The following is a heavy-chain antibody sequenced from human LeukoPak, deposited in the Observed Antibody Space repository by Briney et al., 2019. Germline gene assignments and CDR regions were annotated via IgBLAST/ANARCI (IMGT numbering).Heavy chain of an antibody. CDR3: ARGLIDRDPVYYFDY. CDR2: ISSSSGFI. Sequence: PGGSLRLSCAASGFPFSTYSMNWVRQAPGKGLEWVSSISSSSGFIYYADSVKGRFTISRDNAKNSLYLQMNSLRAEDTAVYYCARGLIDRDPVYYFDYWGQGTLVTVSS. CDR1: GFPFSTYS. V-gene: IGHV3-21*01. J-gene: IGHJ4*02. D-gene: IGHD3-22*01.